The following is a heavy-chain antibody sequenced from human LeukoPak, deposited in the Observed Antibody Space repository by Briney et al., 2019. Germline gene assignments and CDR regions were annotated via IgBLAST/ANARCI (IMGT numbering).Heavy chain of an antibody. CDR2: ISGSGGST. D-gene: IGHD3-22*01. CDR1: GFTFSSYA. Sequence: GGSLRLSCAASGFTFSSYAMSWIRQAPGKGLEWVSAISGSGGSTYYADSVKGRFTISRDNSKNTLYLQMNSLRAEDTAVYYCAKGRGITMIVVVIDYWGQGTLVTVSS. CDR3: AKGRGITMIVVVIDY. J-gene: IGHJ4*02. V-gene: IGHV3-23*01.